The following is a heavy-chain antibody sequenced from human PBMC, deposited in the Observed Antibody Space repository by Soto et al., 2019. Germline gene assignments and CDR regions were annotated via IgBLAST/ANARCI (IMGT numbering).Heavy chain of an antibody. V-gene: IGHV1-2*04. CDR3: ARGCSSTSCYSLYGMDV. CDR2: INPNSGGT. J-gene: IGHJ6*02. Sequence: QVQLVQSGAEVKKPGASVKVSCKASGYTFTGYYMHWVRQAPGQGLEWMGWINPNSGGTNYAQKFQGWVTMTRDTSISTAYMEVSRLRSDDTAVYYCARGCSSTSCYSLYGMDVWGQGTTVTVSS. CDR1: GYTFTGYY. D-gene: IGHD2-2*01.